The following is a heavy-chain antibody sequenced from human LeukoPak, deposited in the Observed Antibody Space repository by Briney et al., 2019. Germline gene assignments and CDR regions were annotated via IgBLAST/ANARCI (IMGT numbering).Heavy chain of an antibody. CDR3: ASGTRSYYYYYMDV. CDR2: INPNSGGT. Sequence: ASVKVSCKASGYTFTCYYMHWVRQAPGQGLEWMGRINPNSGGTNYAQKFQGRVTMTRDTSISTAYMELSRLRSDDTAVYYCASGTRSYYYYYMDVWGKGTTVTVSS. J-gene: IGHJ6*03. V-gene: IGHV1-2*06. D-gene: IGHD1-1*01. CDR1: GYTFTCYY.